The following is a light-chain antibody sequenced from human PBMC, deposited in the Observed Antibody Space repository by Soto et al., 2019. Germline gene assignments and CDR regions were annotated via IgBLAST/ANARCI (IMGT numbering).Light chain of an antibody. CDR1: QSISSW. Sequence: IPMTQSPSTLSASVGDRVTITCRASQSISSWLAWYQQKPGKAPKLLIYKASTLESGVPSRFSGSGSGTEFTLTISSLQPHDFATYYCQQYNTYWTFGQGTKVEIK. J-gene: IGKJ1*01. V-gene: IGKV1-5*03. CDR3: QQYNTYWT. CDR2: KAS.